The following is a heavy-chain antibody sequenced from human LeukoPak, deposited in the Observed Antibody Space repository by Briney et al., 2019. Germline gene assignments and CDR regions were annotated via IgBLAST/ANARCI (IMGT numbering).Heavy chain of an antibody. J-gene: IGHJ4*02. Sequence: SETLSLTCTVSGGSISSGDYYWSWIRQPPGKGLEWIGHIFYSGSTYYNPSLMRRLTISVDTSKNQFSLKMSSVTPADTAVYYCARERREGGSSWIDYWGRGTLVTVSS. CDR1: GGSISSGDYY. CDR3: ARERREGGSSWIDY. D-gene: IGHD6-13*01. CDR2: IFYSGST. V-gene: IGHV4-30-4*01.